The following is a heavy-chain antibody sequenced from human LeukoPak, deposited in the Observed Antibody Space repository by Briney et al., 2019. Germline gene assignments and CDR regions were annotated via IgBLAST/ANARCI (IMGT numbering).Heavy chain of an antibody. CDR2: IYSSGRN. J-gene: IGHJ4*02. Sequence: PSETLSLTCTVSGGSISNHYWSWIRQPPGKEVVWIWYIYSSGRNNYNPSLRSRLSMSVDTSKNHFSLKLSSVTAADTAVYYCARVNDRGSWLDYCGQGTLVTVSS. CDR3: ARVNDRGSWLDY. V-gene: IGHV4-59*11. D-gene: IGHD3-16*01. CDR1: GGSISNHY.